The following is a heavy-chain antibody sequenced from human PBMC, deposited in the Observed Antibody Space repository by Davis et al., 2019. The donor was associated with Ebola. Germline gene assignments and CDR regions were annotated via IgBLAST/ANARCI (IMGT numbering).Heavy chain of an antibody. Sequence: MPSDTLSLTGTVPGGPISSYYWSWIRQPPGKGLEWIGYIYYSGSTNYNPSLKSRVTISVDTSKNQFSLKLSSVTAADTAVYYCAGGTIFGVFNPLYYYGMDVWGQGTLVTVSS. J-gene: IGHJ6*02. CDR1: GGPISSYY. D-gene: IGHD3-3*01. V-gene: IGHV4-59*01. CDR3: AGGTIFGVFNPLYYYGMDV. CDR2: IYYSGST.